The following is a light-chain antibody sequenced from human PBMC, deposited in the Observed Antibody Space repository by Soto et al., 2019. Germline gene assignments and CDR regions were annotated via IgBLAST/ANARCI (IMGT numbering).Light chain of an antibody. V-gene: IGKV1-5*03. CDR2: KAS. CDR3: QQHNSYPLT. J-gene: IGKJ4*01. CDR1: QSISSW. Sequence: EIQMTQSPSTLSASVGDRVTITCRASQSISSWLAWYQQKPGKAPNLLIYKASSRESGIPSRFSGSGSGTEFTLTISSLQPDDFATYYCQQHNSYPLTFGGGTKVEIK.